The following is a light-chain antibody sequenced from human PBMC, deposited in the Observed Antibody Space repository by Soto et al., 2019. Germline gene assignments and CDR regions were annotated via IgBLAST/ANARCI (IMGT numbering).Light chain of an antibody. CDR3: QNYNGAPWT. CDR2: AAS. J-gene: IGKJ1*01. CDR1: QGISNY. V-gene: IGKV1-27*01. Sequence: DIPMTQSPSSLSASVGDRVTITCRASQGISNYLVWYQQKPGKVPKLLIYAASTLQSGVPSRFSGSGSGTDFTLTISSLQPEDVATYFCQNYNGAPWTFGQGTKVEIK.